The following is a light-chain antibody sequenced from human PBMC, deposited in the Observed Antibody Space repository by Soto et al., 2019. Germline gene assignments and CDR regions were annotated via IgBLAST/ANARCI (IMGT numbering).Light chain of an antibody. CDR1: QSVASRN. CDR3: QQYNNWPTWT. Sequence: EIVLTQSPGTLSLSPGERATLSCRASQSVASRNLAWYQQKSGQAPRLLIYGASSRAIHTPDRFSGSGSGTDFSLTISRLEPEDFAVYYCQQYNNWPTWTFGQGTKVDIK. V-gene: IGKV3-20*01. J-gene: IGKJ1*01. CDR2: GAS.